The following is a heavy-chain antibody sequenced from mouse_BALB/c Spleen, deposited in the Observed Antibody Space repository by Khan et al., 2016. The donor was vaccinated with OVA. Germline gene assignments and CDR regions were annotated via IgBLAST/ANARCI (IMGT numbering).Heavy chain of an antibody. Sequence: EVELVESGPGLVKPSQSLSLTCTVTGYSITSGYAWNWIRQFPGNKLEWMGYISYSGGISYNPSLKSRISITRDTSKNQFFLQLNSVTTEDTATYYCARGNYYGYYFDYWGQGTPLTVSS. CDR1: GYSITSGYA. CDR2: ISYSGGI. CDR3: ARGNYYGYYFDY. D-gene: IGHD1-1*01. J-gene: IGHJ2*01. V-gene: IGHV3-2*02.